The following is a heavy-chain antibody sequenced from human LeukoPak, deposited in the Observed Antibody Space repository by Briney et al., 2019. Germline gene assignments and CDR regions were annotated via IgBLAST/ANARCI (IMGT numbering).Heavy chain of an antibody. CDR1: GASISSYY. CDR2: IFYSGST. CDR3: ASGPYPAAGTDHQFDY. Sequence: SETLSLTCTASGASISSYYWSWIRQPPGKGLEWIGYIFYSGSTLYNPSLQSRVTISVDTSKNQFSLKLTSVTAADTAVYYCASGPYPAAGTDHQFDYWGQGTLVTVSS. V-gene: IGHV4-59*01. D-gene: IGHD6-13*01. J-gene: IGHJ4*02.